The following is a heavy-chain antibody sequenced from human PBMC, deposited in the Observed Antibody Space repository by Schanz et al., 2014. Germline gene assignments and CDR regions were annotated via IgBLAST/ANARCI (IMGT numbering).Heavy chain of an antibody. CDR3: ARDFSAYVGNYFDY. CDR1: GGTFSTYT. V-gene: IGHV1-8*02. CDR2: MNPDSGNT. Sequence: QVQLVQSGAEVKKPGSSVKVSCKASGGTFSTYTISWVRQAPGQGLEWMGWMNPDSGNTGYAQKFQGRVTMSRNTSISTAYMELSSLRSEDTAVYYCARDFSAYVGNYFDYWGQGTLVTVSS. D-gene: IGHD5-12*01. J-gene: IGHJ4*02.